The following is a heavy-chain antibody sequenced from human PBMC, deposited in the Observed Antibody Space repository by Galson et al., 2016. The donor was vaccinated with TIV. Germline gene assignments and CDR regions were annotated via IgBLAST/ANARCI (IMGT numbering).Heavy chain of an antibody. V-gene: IGHV4-61*01. D-gene: IGHD6-19*01. J-gene: IGHJ4*02. CDR3: AREGENRGSYVGY. Sequence: ETLSLTCDVSGYPIRSGSYYWTWIRQPPGKGLECIGYIYYPGTTKYNPSPQSRVTISIDTSKNQLSLNLRSVTAADTAVYYCAREGENRGSYVGYWGQGTLVTVSS. CDR1: GYPIRSGSYY. CDR2: IYYPGTT.